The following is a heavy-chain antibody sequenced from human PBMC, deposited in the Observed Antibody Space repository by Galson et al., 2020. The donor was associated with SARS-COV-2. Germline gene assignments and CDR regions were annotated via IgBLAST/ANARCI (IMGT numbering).Heavy chain of an antibody. D-gene: IGHD6-6*01. V-gene: IGHV3-30*16. J-gene: IGHJ1*01. Sequence: GGFLRLSCAASGLPLSTYAMHWVRQAPGKGLEWLAAISYDGSYKHDVDSLKSRFTISRDNSKNTLYLQMNRLRPEDTAVYYCASSPSIAGSGTRFSFQHWGQGTLVTVSS. CDR1: GLPLSTYA. CDR2: ISYDGSYK. CDR3: ASSPSIAGSGTRFSFQH.